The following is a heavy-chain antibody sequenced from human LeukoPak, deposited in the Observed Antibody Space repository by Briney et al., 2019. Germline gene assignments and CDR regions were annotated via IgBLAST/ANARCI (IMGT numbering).Heavy chain of an antibody. CDR1: GFTFSNYG. Sequence: GGSLRLSCAASGFTFSNYGMSWVRQAPGTGLEWVSVISGSGGTTYYADSVKGRFTISRDNSKNTLYLQMNSLRAEDTSLYYCAKGRLDYGDYYVDDWGQGTLVTVSS. V-gene: IGHV3-23*01. CDR2: ISGSGGTT. J-gene: IGHJ4*02. CDR3: AKGRLDYGDYYVDD. D-gene: IGHD2-21*02.